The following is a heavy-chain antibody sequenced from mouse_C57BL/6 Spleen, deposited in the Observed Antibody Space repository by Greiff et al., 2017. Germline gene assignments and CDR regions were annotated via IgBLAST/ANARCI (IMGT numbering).Heavy chain of an antibody. V-gene: IGHV1-52*01. CDR3: ASTMVTTRGNYFDY. J-gene: IGHJ2*01. CDR1: GYTFTSYW. Sequence: VQLQQPGAELVRPGSSVKLSCKASGYTFTSYWMHWVKQRPIQGLEWIGNIDPSDSETHYNQKFKDKATLTVDKSSSTAYMQLSSLTSEDSAVYYCASTMVTTRGNYFDYWGQGTTLTVSS. D-gene: IGHD2-2*01. CDR2: IDPSDSET.